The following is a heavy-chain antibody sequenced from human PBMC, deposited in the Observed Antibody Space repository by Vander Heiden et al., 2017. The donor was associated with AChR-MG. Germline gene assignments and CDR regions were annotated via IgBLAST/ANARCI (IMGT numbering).Heavy chain of an antibody. Sequence: QVQLVASGGGVVQPGRSLRLSCAASGFSFSSYGLHWVRQAPGKGLEWVAVISYDGTYIFDADSVKGRFTISRDNSKNTLYLQIKSLTIDDTAVYYCAKETTRGYSFGGGLDYWGQGTLVTVSS. D-gene: IGHD5-18*01. CDR3: AKETTRGYSFGGGLDY. J-gene: IGHJ4*02. V-gene: IGHV3-30*18. CDR1: GFSFSSYG. CDR2: ISYDGTYI.